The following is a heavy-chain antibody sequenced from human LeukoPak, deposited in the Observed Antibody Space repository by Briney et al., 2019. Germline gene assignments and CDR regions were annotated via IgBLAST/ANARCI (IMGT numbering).Heavy chain of an antibody. CDR2: INHSGST. D-gene: IGHD3-10*01. CDR1: GGSFSAYY. CDR3: ARSPYGSGSCNNWFDP. Sequence: SETLSLNCAVYGGSFSAYYWSWVRQPPGKGLEWIGEINHSGSTNYNPSLKSRVTISVDTSKNQFSLKLSSVTAAGTAVYYCARSPYGSGSCNNWFDPWGQGTLVTVSS. V-gene: IGHV4-34*01. J-gene: IGHJ5*02.